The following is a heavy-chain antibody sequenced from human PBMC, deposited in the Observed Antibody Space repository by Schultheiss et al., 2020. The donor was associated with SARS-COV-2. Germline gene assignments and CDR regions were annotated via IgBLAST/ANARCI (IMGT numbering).Heavy chain of an antibody. CDR3: ARDDGKYSSGWWVAGHYYYYGMDV. V-gene: IGHV3-48*01. D-gene: IGHD6-19*01. CDR1: GFTFSSYS. J-gene: IGHJ6*02. Sequence: GESLKISCAASGFTFSSYSMNWVRQAPGKGLEWVSYISSSSSTIYYADSVKGRFTISRDNAKNSLYLQMSSLRAEDTAVYYCARDDGKYSSGWWVAGHYYYYGMDVWGQGTTVTVSS. CDR2: ISSSSSTI.